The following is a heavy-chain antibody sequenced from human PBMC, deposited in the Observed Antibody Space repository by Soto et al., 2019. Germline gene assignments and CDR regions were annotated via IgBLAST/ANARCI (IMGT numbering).Heavy chain of an antibody. Sequence: GGSLRLSCAASGFTFSSYAMSWVRQAPGKGLEWVSAISGSGGSTYYADSVKGRFTISRDNSKNTLYLQMNSLRAEDTAVYYCAKVGVGSLYYDFWSGYQTPLQTDYYYKDVWGKGTTVTVSS. V-gene: IGHV3-23*01. CDR3: AKVGVGSLYYDFWSGYQTPLQTDYYYKDV. CDR1: GFTFSSYA. J-gene: IGHJ6*03. D-gene: IGHD3-3*01. CDR2: ISGSGGST.